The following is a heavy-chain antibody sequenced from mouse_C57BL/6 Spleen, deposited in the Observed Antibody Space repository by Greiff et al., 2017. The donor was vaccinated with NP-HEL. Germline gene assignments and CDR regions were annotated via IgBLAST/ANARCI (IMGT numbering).Heavy chain of an antibody. D-gene: IGHD2-4*01. CDR1: GYTFTSYG. V-gene: IGHV1-81*01. CDR2: IYPRSGNT. CDR3: ARGDDYDRFAY. J-gene: IGHJ3*01. Sequence: QVQLQQSGAELARPGASVKLSCKASGYTFTSYGISWVKQRTGQGLEWIGEIYPRSGNTYYNEKFKGKATLTADKSSSTAYMELLSLTSEDSAVYFCARGDDYDRFAYWGQGTLVTVSA.